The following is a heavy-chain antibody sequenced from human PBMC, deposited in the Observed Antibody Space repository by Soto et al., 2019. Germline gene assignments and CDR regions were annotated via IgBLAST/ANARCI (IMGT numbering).Heavy chain of an antibody. CDR2: IIPIFGTA. D-gene: IGHD2-2*01. J-gene: IGHJ5*02. CDR3: ARDISRTSPNWFHP. V-gene: IGHV1-69*06. CDR1: GGTFSSYA. Sequence: SVKVSCKACGGTFSSYAISWVRQAPGQGLEWMGGIIPIFGTANYAQKFQGRVTITADKSTSTAYMELSSLRSEDTAVYYCARDISRTSPNWFHPWGQATLVILSS.